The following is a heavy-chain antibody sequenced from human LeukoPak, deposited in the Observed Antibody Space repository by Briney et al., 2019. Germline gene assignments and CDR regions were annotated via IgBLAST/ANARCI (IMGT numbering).Heavy chain of an antibody. CDR1: GGTFSSYA. Sequence: ASVKVSCKASGGTFSSYAISWVRQAPGQGLEWMGRIIPILGIANYAQKFQGRVTITADKSTSTAYMELSSLRSEDTAVYYCARDGSGSFQPPDNWFDPWGRGTLVTVSS. J-gene: IGHJ5*02. CDR2: IIPILGIA. CDR3: ARDGSGSFQPPDNWFDP. D-gene: IGHD3-10*01. V-gene: IGHV1-69*04.